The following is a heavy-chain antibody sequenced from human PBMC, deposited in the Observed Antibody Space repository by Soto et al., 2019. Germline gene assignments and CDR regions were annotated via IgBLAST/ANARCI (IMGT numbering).Heavy chain of an antibody. J-gene: IGHJ5*02. CDR1: GGSISSDGYY. Sequence: PSETLSLTCTVSGGSISSDGYYWSWLRPHPGKGLGWIGYIYCSSSTYYNPSLRSRATISVDTTTNKFFLKLSSVTAADTAVYYCARNIVVVPAAPGYFFDPWGQGTLVTVSS. CDR3: ARNIVVVPAAPGYFFDP. CDR2: IYCSSST. D-gene: IGHD2-2*01. V-gene: IGHV4-31*03.